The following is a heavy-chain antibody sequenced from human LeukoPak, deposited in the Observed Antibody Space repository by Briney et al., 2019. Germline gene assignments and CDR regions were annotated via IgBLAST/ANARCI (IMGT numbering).Heavy chain of an antibody. Sequence: SETLSLTCTVSGGSISSSSYYWGWIRQPPGKGLEWIGSIYYSGSTYYNPSLKSRVTISVDTSKNQFSLKLSSVTAADTAVYYCAREGVAGGNYFDYWGQGTLVTVSS. CDR2: IYYSGST. J-gene: IGHJ4*02. V-gene: IGHV4-39*07. CDR1: GGSISSSSYY. CDR3: AREGVAGGNYFDY. D-gene: IGHD3-3*01.